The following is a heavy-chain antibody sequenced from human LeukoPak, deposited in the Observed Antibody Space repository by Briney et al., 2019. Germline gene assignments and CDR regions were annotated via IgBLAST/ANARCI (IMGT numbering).Heavy chain of an antibody. CDR2: IKQDESEK. V-gene: IGHV3-7*01. J-gene: IGHJ6*03. CDR3: AKGLSKGYCSSTSCPGIMDV. CDR1: GFTFDNYW. Sequence: GGSLRLSCAASGFTFDNYWMNWVRQAPGKGLEWVANIKQDESEKNYVGSVKGRFAISRDNAQNSLYLQMNSLRADDTAVYYCAKGLSKGYCSSTSCPGIMDVWGKGTTVTVSS. D-gene: IGHD2-2*01.